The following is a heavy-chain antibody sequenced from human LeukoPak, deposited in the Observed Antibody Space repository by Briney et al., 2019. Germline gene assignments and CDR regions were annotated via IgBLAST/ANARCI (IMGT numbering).Heavy chain of an antibody. CDR3: ARDYCSSTSCYVDY. CDR2: INHSGTT. CDR1: GGSFSGHY. J-gene: IGHJ4*02. V-gene: IGHV4-34*01. Sequence: PSETLSLTCAVYGGSFSGHYWRWIRQPPGKGLEWIGEINHSGTTKYNPSLESRVTISVDTSKNQFSLKLSSVTAADTAVYYCARDYCSSTSCYVDYWGQGTLVTVSS. D-gene: IGHD2-2*01.